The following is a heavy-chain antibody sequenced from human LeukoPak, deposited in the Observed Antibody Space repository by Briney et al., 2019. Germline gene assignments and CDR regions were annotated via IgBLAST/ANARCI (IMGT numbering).Heavy chain of an antibody. CDR1: GYTLTELS. CDR2: FDPEDGET. J-gene: IGHJ4*02. CDR3: ATRNSLRYCSSTSCVDY. D-gene: IGHD2-2*01. V-gene: IGHV1-24*01. Sequence: ASVKVSCKVSGYTLTELSMHWVRQAPGKGLEWMGGFDPEDGETTYAQKFQGRVTMTEDTSTDTAYMELSSLRSEDTAVYYCATRNSLRYCSSTSCVDYWGQGTLVTVSS.